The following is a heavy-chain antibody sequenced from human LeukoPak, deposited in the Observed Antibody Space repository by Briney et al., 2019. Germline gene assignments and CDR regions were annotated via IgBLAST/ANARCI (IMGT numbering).Heavy chain of an antibody. CDR3: ARDSNYDILTASAFDI. J-gene: IGHJ3*02. CDR2: FDPEDGET. Sequence: ASVKVSCKVSGYTLTELSMHWVRQAPGKGLEWMGGFDPEDGETIYAQKFQGRVTMTEDTSTDTAYMELSRLRSDDTAVYYCARDSNYDILTASAFDIWGQGTMVTVSS. V-gene: IGHV1-24*01. D-gene: IGHD3-9*01. CDR1: GYTLTELS.